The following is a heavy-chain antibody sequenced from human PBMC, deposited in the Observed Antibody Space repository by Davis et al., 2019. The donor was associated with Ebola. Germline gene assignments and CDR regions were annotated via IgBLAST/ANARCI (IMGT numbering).Heavy chain of an antibody. V-gene: IGHV3-11*04. CDR3: ARGGENTIFGVLSGLGDY. CDR2: MSGSGQTI. CDR1: GFTVSSNY. J-gene: IGHJ4*02. Sequence: GESLKISCAASGFTVSSNYMSWIRQAPGKGLEWVSHMSGSGQTIDYADSVKGRFTISRDNAKNSLYLQMNSLRAEDTAVFYCARGGENTIFGVLSGLGDYWGQGTLVTVSS. D-gene: IGHD3-3*01.